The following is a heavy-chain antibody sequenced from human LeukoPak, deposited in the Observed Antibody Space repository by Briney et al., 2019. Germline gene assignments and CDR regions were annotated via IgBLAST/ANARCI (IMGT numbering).Heavy chain of an antibody. J-gene: IGHJ4*02. V-gene: IGHV3-64*01. CDR3: ARLSGGHYDSSGWYHQRQEFY. CDR2: ISSNGGST. Sequence: GGSLRLSCAASGFTFSSYAMHWVRQAPGKGLEYVSAISSNGGSTYYANSVKGRFTISRDNSKNTLYLQMGSLRAEDMAVYYCARLSGGHYDSSGWYHQRQEFYWGQGTLVTVSS. CDR1: GFTFSSYA. D-gene: IGHD6-19*01.